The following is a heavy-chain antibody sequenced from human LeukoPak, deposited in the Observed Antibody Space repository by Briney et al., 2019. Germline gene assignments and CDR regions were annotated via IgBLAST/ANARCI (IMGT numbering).Heavy chain of an antibody. D-gene: IGHD6-19*01. CDR3: ARERSGWRYFDY. J-gene: IGHJ4*02. CDR1: GYTFTSYA. CDR2: INAGNGNT. Sequence: GASVKVSCKASGYTFTSYAMHWVRQAPGQRLEWMGWINAGNGNTKYSQEFQGRVTITRDTSASTAYMELGSLRSEDMAAYYCARERSGWRYFDYWGQGTLVTVSS. V-gene: IGHV1-3*03.